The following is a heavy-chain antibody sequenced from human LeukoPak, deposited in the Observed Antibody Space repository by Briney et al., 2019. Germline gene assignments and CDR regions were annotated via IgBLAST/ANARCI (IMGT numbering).Heavy chain of an antibody. CDR3: ARHVVVPAPMVDP. V-gene: IGHV4-59*01. CDR1: RGFISGYY. Sequence: KASETLCLSCTDSRGFISGYYWSWVRQPPGKGLEWIGHIYNSGSANYNPSLKSRVTISVDTSKNQFSLKLTSVTAADTAVYYCARHVVVPAPMVDPWGQGTLVTVSS. J-gene: IGHJ5*02. D-gene: IGHD2-2*01. CDR2: IYNSGSA.